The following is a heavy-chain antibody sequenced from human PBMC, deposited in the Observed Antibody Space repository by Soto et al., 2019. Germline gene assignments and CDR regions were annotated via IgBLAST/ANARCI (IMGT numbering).Heavy chain of an antibody. Sequence: QVQLVESGGGVVQPGRSLRLSCAASGFTFSSYAMHWVRQAPGKGLEWVAVISYDGSNKYYADSVKGRFTYSRENSKNKLSLQMNSLRAEDTAVYYCARDKSPYSSGWHNRHFDYWGQATLVTVSS. CDR1: GFTFSSYA. CDR2: ISYDGSNK. J-gene: IGHJ4*02. CDR3: ARDKSPYSSGWHNRHFDY. V-gene: IGHV3-30-3*01. D-gene: IGHD6-19*01.